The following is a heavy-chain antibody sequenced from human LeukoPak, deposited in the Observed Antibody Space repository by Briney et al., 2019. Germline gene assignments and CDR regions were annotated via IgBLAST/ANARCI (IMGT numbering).Heavy chain of an antibody. D-gene: IGHD1-14*01. CDR3: ARVRRAKRQNRYYFYYYMDV. V-gene: IGHV3-7*01. J-gene: IGHJ6*03. Sequence: GGSLRLSCAASGFTFSSYWMSWVRQAPWKGLEWVANIKQDGSEKYYVDSVKGRFTISRDNAKDSLYLQMNSLRAEDTAVYFCARVRRAKRQNRYYFYYYMDVWGKGTTVTVSS. CDR1: GFTFSSYW. CDR2: IKQDGSEK.